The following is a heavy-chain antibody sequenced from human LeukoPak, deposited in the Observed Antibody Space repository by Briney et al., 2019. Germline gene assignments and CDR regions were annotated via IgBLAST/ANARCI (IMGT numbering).Heavy chain of an antibody. V-gene: IGHV3-21*01. CDR3: ATTDTTCY. J-gene: IGHJ4*02. D-gene: IGHD1-14*01. CDR2: ISSSSSYI. CDR1: GFTFSSYS. Sequence: PGGSLRLSCAASGFTFSSYSMNWVRQAPGKGLEWVSSISSSSSYIYYADSVKGRFTISRDNAKNTLYLEINSLSADDTAVYYCATTDTTCYWGQGTLVTVSS.